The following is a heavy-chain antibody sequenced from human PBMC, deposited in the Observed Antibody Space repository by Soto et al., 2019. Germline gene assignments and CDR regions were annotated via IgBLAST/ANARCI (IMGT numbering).Heavy chain of an antibody. CDR1: GGTFSSYT. J-gene: IGHJ4*02. Sequence: QVQLVQSGAEVKKPGSSVKVSCKASGGTFSSYTISWVRQAPGQGLEWMGRIIPILGIANYAQKFQGRVTITADKSTSTAYIDLSSLRSEDTAVYYCAIGYCSSTSCYRFDYWCQGTLVTVSS. D-gene: IGHD2-2*01. V-gene: IGHV1-69*02. CDR3: AIGYCSSTSCYRFDY. CDR2: IIPILGIA.